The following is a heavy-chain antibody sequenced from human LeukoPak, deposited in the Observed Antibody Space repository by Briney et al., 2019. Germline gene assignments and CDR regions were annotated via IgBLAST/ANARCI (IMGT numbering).Heavy chain of an antibody. CDR3: VRVRDGYNDAYDI. Sequence: ASVKVSCKASGFTFTNYNLHWVRQAPGQRLEWMGIINPSGGSTNYAQNFQGRVTMARDTSTSTVYMELSSLRSEDTAVYYCVRVRDGYNDAYDIWGQGTMVTVPS. J-gene: IGHJ3*02. D-gene: IGHD5-24*01. CDR2: INPSGGST. CDR1: GFTFTNYN. V-gene: IGHV1-46*01.